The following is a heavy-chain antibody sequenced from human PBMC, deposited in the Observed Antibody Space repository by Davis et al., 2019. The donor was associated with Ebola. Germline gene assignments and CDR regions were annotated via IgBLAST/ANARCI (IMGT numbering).Heavy chain of an antibody. CDR2: ISRSGSTI. CDR3: ARGIYSSYGMDV. CDR1: GFIFSSYE. D-gene: IGHD5-18*01. V-gene: IGHV3-48*03. J-gene: IGHJ6*02. Sequence: GESLKISCAASGFIFSSYEMNWVRQAPGKGLEWVSYISRSGSTIYYADSVKGRLTISRDNARNSLYLQMNSLRAEDTAVYYCARGIYSSYGMDVWGQGTTVTVSS.